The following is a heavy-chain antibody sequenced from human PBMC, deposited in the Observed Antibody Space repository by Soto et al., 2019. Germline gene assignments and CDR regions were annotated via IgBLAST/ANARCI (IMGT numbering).Heavy chain of an antibody. Sequence: GGSLRLSCTASGFTLQNYAMAWVRQAPGKGLEWVSTLIGGHYGTAYSYSVKGRFTVFRDNSKNCLYLQMNSLGVEDTAMYFCAKGKSTGDIDWFDPWGQGSLVTVSS. CDR2: LIGGHYGT. CDR1: GFTLQNYA. D-gene: IGHD3-10*01. V-gene: IGHV3-23*01. CDR3: AKGKSTGDIDWFDP. J-gene: IGHJ5*02.